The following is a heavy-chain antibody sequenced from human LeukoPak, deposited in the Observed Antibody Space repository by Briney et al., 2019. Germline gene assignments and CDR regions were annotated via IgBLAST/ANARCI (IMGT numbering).Heavy chain of an antibody. CDR1: GFTYSRYS. V-gene: IGHV3-21*01. D-gene: IGHD3-10*01. CDR2: INCSSSNI. J-gene: IGHJ3*02. Sequence: GGSLTLFCAASGFTYSRYSMIWVRQARGKGLEWVLSINCSSSNIYYADSVKGRFTISRDNAKNSLYLQMNSLRAEDTAVYYCARDPGGSGSYYENDAFDIWGQGTMVTVSS. CDR3: ARDPGGSGSYYENDAFDI.